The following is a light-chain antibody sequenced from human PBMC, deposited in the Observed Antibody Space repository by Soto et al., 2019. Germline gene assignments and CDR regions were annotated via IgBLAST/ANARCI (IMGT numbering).Light chain of an antibody. V-gene: IGKV1-39*01. Sequence: DIQMTQSPSSLSASVGDRVTITCRASQSISSYLNWYQQKPGKAPNLLIYAASSLQSGVPSTFSGSGSGTDFTLTIRSLQPEDFATYYCQQSYSSPFTFGPGTTVDIK. CDR2: AAS. CDR3: QQSYSSPFT. CDR1: QSISSY. J-gene: IGKJ3*01.